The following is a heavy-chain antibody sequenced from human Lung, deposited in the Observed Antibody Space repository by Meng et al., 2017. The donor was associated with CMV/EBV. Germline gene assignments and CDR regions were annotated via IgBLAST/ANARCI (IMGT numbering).Heavy chain of an antibody. CDR2: ISSSGSTI. D-gene: IGHD6-13*01. J-gene: IGHJ5*02. CDR3: ARGEFSWYDNWFDP. V-gene: IGHV3-48*03. CDR1: GFTFSSYE. Sequence: GGSLRLXXAASGFTFSSYEMNWVPQAPGKGLEWVSYISSSGSTIYYADSVKGRFTISRDNAKKSLYLQMNSLRAEDTAVYYCARGEFSWYDNWFDPWGQGTXVTVSS.